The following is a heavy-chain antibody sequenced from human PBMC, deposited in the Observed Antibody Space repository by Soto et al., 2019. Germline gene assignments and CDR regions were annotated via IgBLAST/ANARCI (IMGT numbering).Heavy chain of an antibody. Sequence: SETLSLTCAVSGGSISSGGYFWSWIRQPPGKGLEWIGYVHHSGSTHYNPSLKSRVIISVDRSKNQFSLKLSSVTAADTAVYYCARDLGSGTGWFDPWGQGTLVTVSS. CDR2: VHHSGST. J-gene: IGHJ5*02. CDR1: GGSISSGGYF. D-gene: IGHD3-10*01. V-gene: IGHV4-30-2*01. CDR3: ARDLGSGTGWFDP.